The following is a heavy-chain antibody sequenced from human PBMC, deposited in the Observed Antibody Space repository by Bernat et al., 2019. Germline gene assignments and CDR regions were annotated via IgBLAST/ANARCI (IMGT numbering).Heavy chain of an antibody. D-gene: IGHD5-12*01. CDR3: AKVRSYDTLIDY. CDR2: ISYDGSNK. V-gene: IGHV3-30*18. Sequence: QVQLVESGGGVVQPGRSLRLSCAASGFTFSSYGMHWVRQAPGKGLVWVAVISYDGSNKYYADSVKGRFTISRDNSKNTLYLQMNSLRAEDTDVYYCAKVRSYDTLIDYWGQGTLVTVSS. CDR1: GFTFSSYG. J-gene: IGHJ4*02.